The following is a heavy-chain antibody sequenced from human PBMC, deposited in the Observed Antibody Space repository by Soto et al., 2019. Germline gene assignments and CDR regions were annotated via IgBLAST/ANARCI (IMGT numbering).Heavy chain of an antibody. V-gene: IGHV3-23*01. CDR2: ISGSGGST. D-gene: IGHD3-16*01. J-gene: IGHJ4*02. Sequence: EVQLLESGGGLVQPEGSLRLSCAASGFTFSTYAMSWVRQPPGKGLEWVAAISGSGGSTYSADSVKGRFTIYRDNSKNTLYLQMNSLRAEDTAVYYCANAFWGGRVITENFHYWGQGALVTVSS. CDR1: GFTFSTYA. CDR3: ANAFWGGRVITENFHY.